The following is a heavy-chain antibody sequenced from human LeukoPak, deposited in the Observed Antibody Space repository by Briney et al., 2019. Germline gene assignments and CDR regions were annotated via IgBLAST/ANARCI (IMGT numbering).Heavy chain of an antibody. V-gene: IGHV3-48*03. CDR2: ISSSGSTM. CDR1: GFTFSSYE. CDR3: AREDQRWYYAFDI. Sequence: PGGSLRLSCAASGFTFSSYEMNWVRQAPGKGLEWVSYISSSGSTMYYADSVKGRFTISRDNAKNSLYLQMNSLRAEDTAVYYCAREDQRWYYAFDIWGQGTMVTVSS. J-gene: IGHJ3*02. D-gene: IGHD6-13*01.